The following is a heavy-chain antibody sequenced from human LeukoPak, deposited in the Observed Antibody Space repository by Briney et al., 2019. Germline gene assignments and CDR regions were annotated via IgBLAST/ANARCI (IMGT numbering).Heavy chain of an antibody. J-gene: IGHJ5*02. CDR3: AKESDSGYHSEGPKT. Sequence: GGSLRLSCTASGFVLSDYGMHWVRQAPGKGLEWVAFVRNDGSNEYYVGSVKGRFTISRDKSKNTLYLQMNSLRAEDTAVYSCAKESDSGYHSEGPKTWGLGTLVTVSS. D-gene: IGHD5-12*01. V-gene: IGHV3-30*02. CDR2: VRNDGSNE. CDR1: GFVLSDYG.